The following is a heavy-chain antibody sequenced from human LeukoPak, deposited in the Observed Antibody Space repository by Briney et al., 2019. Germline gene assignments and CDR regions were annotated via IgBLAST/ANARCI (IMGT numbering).Heavy chain of an antibody. D-gene: IGHD4-17*01. V-gene: IGHV4-39*07. CDR2: IYYSGST. Sequence: KPSETLSLTCTVSGGSISSSSYYWGWIRQPPGKGLEWIGNIYYSGSTYYNPSLKSRVTISVDTSKNQFSLKLSSVTAADTAVYYCARERNNDYGDYGAFDIWGQGTMVTVSS. CDR1: GGSISSSSYY. J-gene: IGHJ3*02. CDR3: ARERNNDYGDYGAFDI.